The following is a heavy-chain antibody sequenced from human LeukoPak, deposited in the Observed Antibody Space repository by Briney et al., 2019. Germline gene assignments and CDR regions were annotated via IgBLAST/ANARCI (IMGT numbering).Heavy chain of an antibody. CDR3: ARAGSYSYGVLFDY. V-gene: IGHV3-48*03. CDR2: ISSSGSTI. D-gene: IGHD5-18*01. J-gene: IGHJ4*02. Sequence: GGSLRLSCAASGFTFSSYEMNWVRQAPGKGLEWVSYISSSGSTIYYADSAKGRFTISRDNAKNSLYLQMSSLRAEDTAVYYCARAGSYSYGVLFDYWGQGTLVTVSS. CDR1: GFTFSSYE.